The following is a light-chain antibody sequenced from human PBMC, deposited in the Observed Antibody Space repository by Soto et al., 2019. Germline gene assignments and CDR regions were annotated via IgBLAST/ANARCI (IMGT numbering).Light chain of an antibody. V-gene: IGKV1-39*01. CDR3: QQSYSTPFT. CDR2: AAS. Sequence: DIQMTQSPSSLSASVGDRVTITCRASQSISSYLNWYQQKPGKAPKLLIYAASSLQSGFPSRFSGSGSGTDFTLTISSLQPEDFATYYCQQSYSTPFTCGQGTRLEIK. J-gene: IGKJ5*01. CDR1: QSISSY.